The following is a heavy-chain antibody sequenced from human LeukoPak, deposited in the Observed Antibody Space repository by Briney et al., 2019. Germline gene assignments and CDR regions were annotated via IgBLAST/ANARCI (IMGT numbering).Heavy chain of an antibody. CDR2: IYSGGST. CDR1: GFTVSSNY. J-gene: IGHJ4*02. D-gene: IGHD3-22*01. CDR3: ARAGYYYDSSGYYYDY. V-gene: IGHV3-53*04. Sequence: GGSLRLSCAASGFTVSSNYMSWVRQAPGKGLERVSVIYSGGSTYYADSVKGRFTISRHNSKNTLYLQMNSLRAEDTAVYYCARAGYYYDSSGYYYDYWGQGTLVTVSS.